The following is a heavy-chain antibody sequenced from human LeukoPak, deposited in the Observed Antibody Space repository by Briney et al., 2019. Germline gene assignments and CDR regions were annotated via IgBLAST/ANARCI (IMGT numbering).Heavy chain of an antibody. V-gene: IGHV4-59*01. D-gene: IGHD6-13*01. J-gene: IGHJ2*01. CDR1: GGSISRYY. CDR3: ARDPRGDSTNYYWYFDL. CDR2: IHYSGST. Sequence: SETLSLTCSVSGGSISRYYWTWIRQPPGKGLEWIGYIHYSGSTNYNPSLKSRVTISIDTSKNQFSLNLSSVTAADTAVYYCARDPRGDSTNYYWYFDLWGRGTLVTVSS.